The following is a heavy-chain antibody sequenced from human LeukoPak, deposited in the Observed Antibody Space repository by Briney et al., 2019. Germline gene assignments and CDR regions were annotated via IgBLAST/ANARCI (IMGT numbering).Heavy chain of an antibody. CDR1: GFTFSSYS. J-gene: IGHJ3*02. D-gene: IGHD4-17*01. CDR2: ISSSSSYI. CDR3: ARDRTTVTDDAFDI. Sequence: PGGSLRLSCAASGFTFSSYSMNWVRQAPGKGLEWVSSISSSSSYIYYADSVKGRFTISRDNAKNSLYLQMNSLRAEDTAVYYCARDRTTVTDDAFDIWGQGTMVTVSS. V-gene: IGHV3-21*01.